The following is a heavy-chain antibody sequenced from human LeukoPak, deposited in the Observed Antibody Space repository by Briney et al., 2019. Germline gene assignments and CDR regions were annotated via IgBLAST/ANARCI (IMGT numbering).Heavy chain of an antibody. CDR1: GFTFSNYG. CDR3: VRHASGHYFDS. J-gene: IGHJ4*02. D-gene: IGHD2-15*01. CDR2: IWFDGSDK. V-gene: IGHV3-33*01. Sequence: GRSLRLSCVASGFTFSNYGMHWVRQAPGKGLEWVAIIWFDGSDKYYADSVKGRVTISRDNSKNTLYLQMNSLRAEDTAVYYCVRHASGHYFDSWGQGTLVTVSS.